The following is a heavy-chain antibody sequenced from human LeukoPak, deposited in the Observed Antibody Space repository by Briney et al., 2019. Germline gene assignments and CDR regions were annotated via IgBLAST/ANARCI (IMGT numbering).Heavy chain of an antibody. D-gene: IGHD3-10*01. J-gene: IGHJ4*02. CDR2: INQDGCEK. CDR3: AREIHYHGSGSYYNKGADH. V-gene: IGHV3-7*01. Sequence: GGSLTLSCAASGFTITNYWMSWLRQAPGKGLEWVAYINQDGCEKYYGASVRGRVTISRDNAKNSLYLQMSSLRAEDKAVYYCAREIHYHGSGSYYNKGADHWGQGTLVTVSS. CDR1: GFTITNYW.